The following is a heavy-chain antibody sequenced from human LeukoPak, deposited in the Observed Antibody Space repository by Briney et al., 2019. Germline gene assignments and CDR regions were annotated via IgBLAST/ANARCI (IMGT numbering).Heavy chain of an antibody. CDR3: ARDGGYEGWFDP. D-gene: IGHD3-16*01. Sequence: PSETLSLTCTVSGGSISSYYWSWIRQPPGKGLEWIGYIYYSGSTNYNPSLKSRVTISVNTSKNQFSLKLSSVTAADTAVYYCARDGGYEGWFDPWGQGTLVTVST. CDR2: IYYSGST. CDR1: GGSISSYY. J-gene: IGHJ5*02. V-gene: IGHV4-59*01.